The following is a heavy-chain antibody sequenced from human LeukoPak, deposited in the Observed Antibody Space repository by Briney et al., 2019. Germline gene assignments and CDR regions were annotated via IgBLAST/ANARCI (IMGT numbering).Heavy chain of an antibody. V-gene: IGHV1-24*01. CDR2: FDPEDGET. CDR1: GYTLTELS. J-gene: IGHJ4*02. D-gene: IGHD2-15*01. Sequence: ASVKVSCRVSGYTLTELSMHWVRQAPGKGLEWMGGFDPEDGETIYVQKLQCRVTMTEDTSTDTAYMELSSLRSEDTAVYYCATARRYCSGGSCAFDYWGQGTLLTVSS. CDR3: ATARRYCSGGSCAFDY.